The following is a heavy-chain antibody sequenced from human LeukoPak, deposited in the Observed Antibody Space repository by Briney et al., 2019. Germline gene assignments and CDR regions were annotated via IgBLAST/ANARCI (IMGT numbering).Heavy chain of an antibody. V-gene: IGHV3-23*01. J-gene: IGHJ4*02. CDR3: AKISWDGRGTFY. D-gene: IGHD2-15*01. CDR2: IRSGGENT. CDR1: GFTFSTYS. Sequence: GGSLRLSCAASGFTFSTYSMSWVRQAPGQGLDWVSAIRSGGENTYYADSVKGRFTISRDNSKDTLSLQMNSLRAEDTAVYYCAKISWDGRGTFYWGQGTLVTVSS.